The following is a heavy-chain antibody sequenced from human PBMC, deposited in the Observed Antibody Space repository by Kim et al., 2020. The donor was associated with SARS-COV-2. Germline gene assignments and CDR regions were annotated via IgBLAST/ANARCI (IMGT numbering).Heavy chain of an antibody. D-gene: IGHD1-1*01. V-gene: IGHV7-4-1*02. J-gene: IGHJ3*02. CDR1: GYTFTSYA. Sequence: ASVKVSCKASGYTFTSYAMNWVRQAPGQGLEWMGWINTNTGNPTYAQGFTGRFVFSLDTSVSTAYLQISSLKAEDTAVYYCARDPTGEGWNDAFDIWGQGTMVTVSS. CDR3: ARDPTGEGWNDAFDI. CDR2: INTNTGNP.